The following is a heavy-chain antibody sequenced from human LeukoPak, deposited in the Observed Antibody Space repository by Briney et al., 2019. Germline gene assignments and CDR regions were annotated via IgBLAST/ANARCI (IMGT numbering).Heavy chain of an antibody. CDR2: ISSSGSTI. CDR3: AREVPDGTAIVYYYYYMDV. Sequence: GESLKISGAASGFTFSSYEMNWVRQAPGKGLEWVSYISSSGSTIYYADSVKGQFTISRDNAKNSLYLQMNSLRAEDTAVYYCAREVPDGTAIVYYYYYMDVWGKGTTVTVSS. D-gene: IGHD1-14*01. V-gene: IGHV3-48*03. J-gene: IGHJ6*03. CDR1: GFTFSSYE.